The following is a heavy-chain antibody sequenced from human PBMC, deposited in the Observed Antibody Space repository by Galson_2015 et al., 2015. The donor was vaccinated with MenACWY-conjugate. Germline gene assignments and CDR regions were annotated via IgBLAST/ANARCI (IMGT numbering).Heavy chain of an antibody. CDR3: VRVGKGTVDY. D-gene: IGHD1-1*01. V-gene: IGHV4-61*05. CDR1: GGSITISGYY. J-gene: IGHJ4*02. Sequence: SETLSLTCSVSGGSITISGYYWGWIRQPPGQGLEWIGYISYSGSTNYHPSLKSRVTISVDTSKNQFSVKLTSVTAADTAVYYCVRVGKGTVDYWGQGTLVTVSS. CDR2: ISYSGST.